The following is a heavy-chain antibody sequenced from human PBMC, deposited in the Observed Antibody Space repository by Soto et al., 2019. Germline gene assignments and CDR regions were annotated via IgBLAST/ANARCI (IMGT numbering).Heavy chain of an antibody. CDR3: ARLGYYDFSLDY. D-gene: IGHD3-3*01. CDR1: GGSISSSSFY. Sequence: SETLSLTCTVSGGSISSSSFYWGWIRQPPGKGLEWIGRIYYSGSTYYNPSLKSRVTISVDTSKKQFSLKLSSVTAADTAVYYCARLGYYDFSLDYWGQGTLVTVSS. CDR2: IYYSGST. V-gene: IGHV4-39*01. J-gene: IGHJ4*02.